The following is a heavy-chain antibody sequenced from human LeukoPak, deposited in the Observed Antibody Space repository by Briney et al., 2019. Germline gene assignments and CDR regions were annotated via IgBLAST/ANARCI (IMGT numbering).Heavy chain of an antibody. CDR2: IYHSGST. J-gene: IGHJ2*01. CDR3: ARLSGYSSSWYGTNFDL. Sequence: PSETLSLTCAVSGGSISSGGYSWSWIRQPPGKGLEWIGYIYHSGSTNYNPSLKSRVTISVDTSKNQFSLKLSSVTAADTAVYYCARLSGYSSSWYGTNFDLWGRGTLVTVSS. V-gene: IGHV4-30-2*01. CDR1: GGSISSGGYS. D-gene: IGHD6-13*01.